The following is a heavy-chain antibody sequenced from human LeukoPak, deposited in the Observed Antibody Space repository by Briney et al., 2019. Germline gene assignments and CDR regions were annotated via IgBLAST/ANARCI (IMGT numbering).Heavy chain of an antibody. J-gene: IGHJ4*02. CDR2: IIPILGIA. CDR3: ATEGGSSGYSD. CDR1: GGTFSSYA. Sequence: ASVKVSCKASGGTFSSYAISWVRQAPGQGLEWMGRIIPILGIANYAQKFQGRVTITADKSTSTAYMELSSLRSEDTAVYYCATEGGSSGYSDWGQGTLVTVSS. D-gene: IGHD3-22*01. V-gene: IGHV1-69*04.